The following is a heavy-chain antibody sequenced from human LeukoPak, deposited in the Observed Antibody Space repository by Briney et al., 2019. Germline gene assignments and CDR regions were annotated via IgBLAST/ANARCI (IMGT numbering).Heavy chain of an antibody. CDR1: GGSISSGGYS. CDR3: ARDGVVTMELDY. Sequence: SQTLSLTCAVSGGSISSGGYSWSWIRQPAGKGLEWIGRIYPSGNTNYNPSLKSRVTISLDTSKNQFSLILRSVTATDTAMYYCARDGVVTMELDYWGQGTLVTVSS. CDR2: IYPSGNT. D-gene: IGHD4/OR15-4a*01. J-gene: IGHJ4*02. V-gene: IGHV4-61*02.